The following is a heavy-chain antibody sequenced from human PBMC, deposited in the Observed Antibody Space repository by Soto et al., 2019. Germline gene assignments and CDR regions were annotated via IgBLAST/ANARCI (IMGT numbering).Heavy chain of an antibody. CDR3: ARLRLNYYYYYMDV. J-gene: IGHJ6*03. V-gene: IGHV4-59*08. CDR1: GGSISSYY. CDR2: IYYSGST. Sequence: PSETRSLTCTVSGGSISSYYWSWIRQPPGKGLEWIGYIYYSGSTNYNPSLKSRVTISVDTSKNQFSLKLSSVTAADTAVYYCARLRLNYYYYYMDVWGKGTTVTVSS.